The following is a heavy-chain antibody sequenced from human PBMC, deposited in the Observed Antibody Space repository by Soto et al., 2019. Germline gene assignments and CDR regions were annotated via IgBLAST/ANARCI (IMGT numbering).Heavy chain of an antibody. D-gene: IGHD1-26*01. CDR1: GFTVITNY. CDR2: IYAGGST. V-gene: IGHV3-66*01. Sequence: EVQMVESGGGLVQPGGSLRLSCAVSGFTVITNYISWVRQAPGKGLEWVSDIYAGGSTYYTDFVKGRFAISRDNSKNTLYLQMNSLRAEDTAVYYCARKKSIVGATGYFDYWGQGTLVIVSS. CDR3: ARKKSIVGATGYFDY. J-gene: IGHJ4*02.